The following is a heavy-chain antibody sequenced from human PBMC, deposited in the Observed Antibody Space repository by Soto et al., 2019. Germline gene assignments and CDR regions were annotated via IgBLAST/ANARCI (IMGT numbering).Heavy chain of an antibody. CDR3: AAEGSGRDYYGMDV. V-gene: IGHV1-58*01. CDR1: GFTFTSSA. J-gene: IGHJ6*02. CDR2: IVVGSGNT. D-gene: IGHD3-10*01. Sequence: GASVNVSCKASGFTFTSSAVQWVRQARGQRLEWIGWIVVGSGNTNYAQKFQERVTITRDMSTSTAYMELSSLRSEDTAVYYCAAEGSGRDYYGMDVWGQGTTVTVSS.